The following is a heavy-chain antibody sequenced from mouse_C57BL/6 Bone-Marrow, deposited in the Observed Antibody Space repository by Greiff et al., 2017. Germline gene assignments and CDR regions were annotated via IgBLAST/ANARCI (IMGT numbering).Heavy chain of an antibody. V-gene: IGHV14-4*01. CDR2: IDPENGDT. CDR3: TPPCGLDY. J-gene: IGHJ2*01. Sequence: EVQLQQSGAELVRPGASVKLSCTASGFNIKDDYMHWVKQRPEQGLEWIGWIDPENGDTEYASKFQGKATITADTSSNTAYLQLSSLTSEDTAVYYCTPPCGLDYWGQGTTLTVSS. CDR1: GFNIKDDY.